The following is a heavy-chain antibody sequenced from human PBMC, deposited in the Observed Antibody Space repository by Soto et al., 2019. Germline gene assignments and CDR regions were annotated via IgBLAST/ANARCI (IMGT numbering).Heavy chain of an antibody. CDR3: AKEPYYYASGTSQSWFDP. CDR1: GFTFNTYA. Sequence: EVQLLESGGGLVQPGGSLRLSCAASGFTFNTYAMSWVRQAPGKGLAWVSDISGSGGSTYYADSVKGRFTISRDNSKNTLYLQMNSLRAEDTAVYYCAKEPYYYASGTSQSWFDPWGQGTLVTVSS. D-gene: IGHD3-10*01. V-gene: IGHV3-23*01. CDR2: ISGSGGST. J-gene: IGHJ5*02.